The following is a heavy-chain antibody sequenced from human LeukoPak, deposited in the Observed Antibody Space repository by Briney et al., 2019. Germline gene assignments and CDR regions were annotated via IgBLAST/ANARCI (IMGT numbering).Heavy chain of an antibody. D-gene: IGHD3-10*01. CDR3: ASRHRITMVRGVHFDY. CDR2: IYYSGST. J-gene: IGHJ4*02. CDR1: GGSISSGSYY. Sequence: SQTLSLTCTVSGGSISSGSYYWSWIRQPPGKGLEWIGYIYYSGSTNYNPSLKSRVTISVDTSKNQFSLKLSSVTAADTAVYYCASRHRITMVRGVHFDYWGQGTLVTVSS. V-gene: IGHV4-61*01.